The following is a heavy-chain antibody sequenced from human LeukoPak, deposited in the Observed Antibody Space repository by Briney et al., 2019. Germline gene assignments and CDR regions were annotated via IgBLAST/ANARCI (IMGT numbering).Heavy chain of an antibody. V-gene: IGHV1-2*02. CDR2: INPNSGGT. D-gene: IGHD4-17*01. Sequence: GGSLRLSCAASGYTFTGYYMHWVRQAPGQGLEWMGWINPNSGGTNYAQKFQGRVTMTRDTSISTAYMELSRLRSDDTAVYYCARDHYGDLSNWFDPWGQGTLVTVSS. J-gene: IGHJ5*02. CDR1: GYTFTGYY. CDR3: ARDHYGDLSNWFDP.